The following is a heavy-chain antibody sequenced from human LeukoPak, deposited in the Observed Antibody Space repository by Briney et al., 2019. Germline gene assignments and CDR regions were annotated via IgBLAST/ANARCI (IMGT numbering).Heavy chain of an antibody. V-gene: IGHV3-11*04. J-gene: IGHJ6*04. CDR3: AELGITMIGGV. CDR2: ISSSGNTT. D-gene: IGHD3-10*02. CDR1: GFTFSDYY. Sequence: GGSLRLSCAASGFTFSDYYMSWIRQAPGKGLEWVSYISSSGNTTYHADSVKGRFTISRDNAKNSLYLQMNSLRAEDTAVYYCAELGITMIGGVWGKGTTVTISS.